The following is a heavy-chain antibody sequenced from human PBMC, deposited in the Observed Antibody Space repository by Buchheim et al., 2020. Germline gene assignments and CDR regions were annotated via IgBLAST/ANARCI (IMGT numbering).Heavy chain of an antibody. D-gene: IGHD6-13*01. J-gene: IGHJ4*02. CDR2: IWVDGSNK. CDR1: GFIFSSYA. CDR3: ARGDLGSTWYGHY. Sequence: QVQLVESGGGVVQPGRSLGLSCAASGFIFSSYAMHWVRQAPGKGLEWVAVIWVDGSNKYYADSVKGRFTTSRDNSKNTLYLQMNSLRAEDTAVYYCARGDLGSTWYGHYWGQGTL. V-gene: IGHV3-33*01.